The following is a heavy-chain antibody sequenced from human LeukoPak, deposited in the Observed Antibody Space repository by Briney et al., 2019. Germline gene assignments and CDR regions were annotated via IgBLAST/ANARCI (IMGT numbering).Heavy chain of an antibody. J-gene: IGHJ6*02. CDR1: GFTFSSYE. D-gene: IGHD1-1*01. CDR2: ISSSGSTI. Sequence: GGSLRLSCAASGFTFSSYEVNWVRQAPGKGLEWVSHISSSGSTIYYADTVKGRFTISRDNAKNSLYLQMNSLRAEDTAVYYCARDRGWNDQRNYYYYGMDVWGQGTTVTVSS. CDR3: ARDRGWNDQRNYYYYGMDV. V-gene: IGHV3-48*03.